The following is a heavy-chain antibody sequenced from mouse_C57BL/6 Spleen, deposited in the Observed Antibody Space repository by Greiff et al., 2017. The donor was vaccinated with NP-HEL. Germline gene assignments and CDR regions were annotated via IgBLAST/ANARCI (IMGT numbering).Heavy chain of an antibody. Sequence: QVQLQQPGAELVKPGASVKLSCKASGYTFTSYWMQWVKQRPGQGLEWIGEIDPSDSYTNYNQKFKGKATLTVDTSSSTAYMQLSSLTSEDSAVYYCARKGGYGLDYWGQGTTLTVSS. J-gene: IGHJ2*01. CDR2: IDPSDSYT. D-gene: IGHD2-10*02. CDR1: GYTFTSYW. CDR3: ARKGGYGLDY. V-gene: IGHV1-50*01.